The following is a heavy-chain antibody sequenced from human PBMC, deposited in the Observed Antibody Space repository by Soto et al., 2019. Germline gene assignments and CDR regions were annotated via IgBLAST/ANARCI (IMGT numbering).Heavy chain of an antibody. V-gene: IGHV3-30-3*01. CDR2: ISYDGSNK. CDR1: GFTFSSYA. CDR3: ARLKTVKGNFDY. Sequence: PGGSLRLSCAASGFTFSSYAMHWVRQAPGKGLEWVAVISYDGSNKYYADSAKGRFTISRDNSKNTLYLQMNSLRAEDTAVYYCARLKTVKGNFDYWGQGTLVTVSS. J-gene: IGHJ4*02. D-gene: IGHD4-4*01.